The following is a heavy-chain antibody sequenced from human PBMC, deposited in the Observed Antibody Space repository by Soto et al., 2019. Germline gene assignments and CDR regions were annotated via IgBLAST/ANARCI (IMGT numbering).Heavy chain of an antibody. Sequence: ASVKVSCKASGYTFTSYYMHWVRQAPGQGLEWMGIINPSGGSTSYAQKFQGRVTMTRDTSTSTVYMELSSLRSEDTAVYYCAREEGYDYVWGSYAPYYYYGMDVWGQGTTVTVSS. CDR2: INPSGGST. V-gene: IGHV1-46*01. CDR3: AREEGYDYVWGSYAPYYYYGMDV. D-gene: IGHD3-16*01. CDR1: GYTFTSYY. J-gene: IGHJ6*02.